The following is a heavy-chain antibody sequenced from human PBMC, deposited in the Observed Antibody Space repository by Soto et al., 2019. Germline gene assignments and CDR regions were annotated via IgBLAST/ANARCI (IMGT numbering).Heavy chain of an antibody. V-gene: IGHV3-23*01. CDR3: AKDTSKGVVVPAGPKE. J-gene: IGHJ4*02. Sequence: EVQLLESGGGLVQPGGSLRLSCAASGFTFSSYAMSWVRQAPGKGLEWVSAISGSGGSTYYADSVKGRFTISRDNSKNTLYLQMNSLRAEDTAVYYCAKDTSKGVVVPAGPKEWGQGTLVTVSS. CDR1: GFTFSSYA. CDR2: ISGSGGST. D-gene: IGHD2-2*01.